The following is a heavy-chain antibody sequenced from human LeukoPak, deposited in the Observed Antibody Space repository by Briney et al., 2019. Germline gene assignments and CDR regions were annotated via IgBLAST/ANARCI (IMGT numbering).Heavy chain of an antibody. CDR1: GGSISSGGYY. CDR2: IYYSGST. J-gene: IGHJ3*02. D-gene: IGHD5-12*01. CDR3: ARCVATPTGDAFDI. V-gene: IGHV4-31*03. Sequence: PSETLSLTCTVSGGSISSGGYYWSWIRQHPGKGLEWIGYIYYSGSTYYNPSLKSRVTISVYTSKNQFSLKLSSVTAADTAVYYCARCVATPTGDAFDIWGQGTMVTVSS.